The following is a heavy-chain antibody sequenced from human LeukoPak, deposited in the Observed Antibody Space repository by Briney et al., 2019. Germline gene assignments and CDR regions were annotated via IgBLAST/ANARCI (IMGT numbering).Heavy chain of an antibody. J-gene: IGHJ4*02. CDR3: ARGGRVEPFDY. CDR2: IYYSGST. Sequence: SETLSLTCTVSGGSISSSSYYWGWIRQPPGKGLEWIGSIYYSGSTYYNPSLKSRVTISVDTSKNQFSLKLSSVTAADTAVYYCARGGRVEPFDYWGQGTLVTVSS. D-gene: IGHD3-16*01. V-gene: IGHV4-39*01. CDR1: GGSISSSSYY.